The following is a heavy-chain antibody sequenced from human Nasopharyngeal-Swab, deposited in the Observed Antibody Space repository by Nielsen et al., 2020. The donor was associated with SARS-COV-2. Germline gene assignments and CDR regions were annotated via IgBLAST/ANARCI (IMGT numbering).Heavy chain of an antibody. CDR2: IRSQGNTYAT. CDR1: GFTLSDSA. D-gene: IGHD2-15*01. V-gene: IGHV3-73*01. J-gene: IGHJ4*02. Sequence: GESLKTSCAASGFTLSDSAIHWVRQAPGKGLEWVGRIRSQGNTYATAYAASVKGRFIIFRDDPTNTAYLQMNSLKTEDTAVYYCTRCGGGCYSGRDYWGQGTLVTVSS. CDR3: TRCGGGCYSGRDY.